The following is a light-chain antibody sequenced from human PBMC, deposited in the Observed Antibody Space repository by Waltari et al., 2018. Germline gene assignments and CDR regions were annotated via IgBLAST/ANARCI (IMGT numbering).Light chain of an antibody. V-gene: IGLV1-51*01. Sequence: QSVLTQPPSVSAAPGQKVTISCSADTSVTGNNQMSWYQQLPGTAPKLLIYDNNKRPSGISERFSGSRSGSSATLVITGLQTGDEADYYCGSWDNSPKHGRVFGGGTKLTV. CDR3: GSWDNSPKHGRV. CDR2: DNN. CDR1: TSVTGNNQ. J-gene: IGLJ2*01.